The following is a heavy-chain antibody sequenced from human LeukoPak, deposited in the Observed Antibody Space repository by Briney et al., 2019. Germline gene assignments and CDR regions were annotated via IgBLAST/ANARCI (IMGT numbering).Heavy chain of an antibody. CDR3: ARDESTSCYYFDY. V-gene: IGHV3-33*08. CDR1: GFTFSSYG. CDR2: ICYDGNYK. J-gene: IGHJ4*02. D-gene: IGHD2-2*01. Sequence: GRSLRLSCAASGFTFSSYGLHGVRQAPAKGLEWVAVICYDGNYKYYADSVKGRFTISRDNSNSTLYLKMNSLRDKDTADYSCARDESTSCYYFDYWGQGTLVTVSS.